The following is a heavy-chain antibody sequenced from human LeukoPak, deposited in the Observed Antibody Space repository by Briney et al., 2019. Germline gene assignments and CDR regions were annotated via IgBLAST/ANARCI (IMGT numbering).Heavy chain of an antibody. Sequence: GGSLRLSCAASGFSFTTYWMNWVRQAPGKGLEWVGNINQDGSETNYVDSVKGRFTISRDNSKNTLYLQMNSLRVEDTAIYYCARELTRGTLGPTWFDSWGQGTLVTVSS. D-gene: IGHD3-10*01. CDR1: GFSFTTYW. V-gene: IGHV3-7*03. CDR3: ARELTRGTLGPTWFDS. J-gene: IGHJ5*01. CDR2: INQDGSET.